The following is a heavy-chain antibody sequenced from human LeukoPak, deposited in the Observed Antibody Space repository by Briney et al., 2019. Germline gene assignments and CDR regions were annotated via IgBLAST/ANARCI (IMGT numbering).Heavy chain of an antibody. Sequence: ASVKVSCKASGYTLTNYDINWVRQATGQGLEWMGWMNPNSGNTDYAQKFQGRVTMTRNTSISTAYMELSSLVSEDTAVYYCARGTGSWLRLTRWFDPWGQGTLVTVPS. CDR1: GYTLTNYD. V-gene: IGHV1-8*01. J-gene: IGHJ5*02. CDR3: ARGTGSWLRLTRWFDP. D-gene: IGHD5-12*01. CDR2: MNPNSGNT.